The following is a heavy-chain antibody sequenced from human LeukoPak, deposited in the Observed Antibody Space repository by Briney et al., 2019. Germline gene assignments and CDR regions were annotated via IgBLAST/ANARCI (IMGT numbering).Heavy chain of an antibody. V-gene: IGHV3-66*01. Sequence: GGSLRLSCAASGFTVSSNYMSWVRQAPGKGLEWVSVIYSGGSTYYADSVKGRFTISRDNSKNTLYLQMNSLRAEDTAVYYCAKDRGYSYVDAFDIWGQGTMATVSS. D-gene: IGHD5-18*01. CDR3: AKDRGYSYVDAFDI. CDR2: IYSGGST. J-gene: IGHJ3*02. CDR1: GFTVSSNY.